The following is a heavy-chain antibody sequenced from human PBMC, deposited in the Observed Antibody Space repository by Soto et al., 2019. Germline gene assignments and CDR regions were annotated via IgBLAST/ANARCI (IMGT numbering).Heavy chain of an antibody. CDR2: ISPYNGDT. V-gene: IGHV1-18*01. CDR3: ATTGVDYTQGVCYDY. Sequence: ASVKVACQASGYTFISYGVSWMRQAPGQGLEWLGWISPYNGDTYYAQSLQGRVTVTKDTSTNTAYMELRSLRSDDTAVYYCATTGVDYTQGVCYDYWGQGTVVTVSS. D-gene: IGHD2-8*01. J-gene: IGHJ4*02. CDR1: GYTFISYG.